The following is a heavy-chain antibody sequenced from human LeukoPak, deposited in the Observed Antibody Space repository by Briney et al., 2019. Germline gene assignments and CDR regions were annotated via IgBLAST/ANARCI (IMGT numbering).Heavy chain of an antibody. J-gene: IGHJ3*01. CDR3: AKYDDFGSERRDAFDF. CDR1: GFTFNNYG. D-gene: IGHD3-10*01. V-gene: IGHV3-30*02. CDR2: VRYDGHNE. Sequence: HPGGSLRLSCAASGFTFNNYGIHWVRQAPGKGLEWVAFVRYDGHNEYYADSVKGRFIISRDNSNNTLYLHMSSLRAEDTAVYYCAKYDDFGSERRDAFDFWGQGTMVTVSS.